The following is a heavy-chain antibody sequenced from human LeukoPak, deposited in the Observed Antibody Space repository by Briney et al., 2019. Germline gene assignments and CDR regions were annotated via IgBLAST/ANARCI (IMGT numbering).Heavy chain of an antibody. J-gene: IGHJ6*03. CDR2: IFPSGSA. CDR3: ARRNHYFYYMDV. Sequence: SETLSLTCTVSGGSINSYYWSWIRQSPVKGLEWIGYIFPSGSAFYNPSLESRVTISLDTSENQFSLTLSSVTAADTAVYYYARRNHYFYYMDVWGKGTTVTVSS. V-gene: IGHV4-4*09. CDR1: GGSINSYY.